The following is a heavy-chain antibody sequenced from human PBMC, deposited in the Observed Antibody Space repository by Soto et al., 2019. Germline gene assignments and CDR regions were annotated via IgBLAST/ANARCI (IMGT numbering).Heavy chain of an antibody. Sequence: PAWSLCLSCVSSGFMFTRSIMNWVRQAPGKGLEWVSSITSASDYIFYADSVKGRFTISRDNAKNSLYLQMNSLRAEDTAVYYCARVGTGSSTPLDIWGQGTMVTVSS. CDR3: ARVGTGSSTPLDI. CDR1: GFMFTRSI. CDR2: ITSASDYI. V-gene: IGHV3-21*01. D-gene: IGHD3-9*01. J-gene: IGHJ3*02.